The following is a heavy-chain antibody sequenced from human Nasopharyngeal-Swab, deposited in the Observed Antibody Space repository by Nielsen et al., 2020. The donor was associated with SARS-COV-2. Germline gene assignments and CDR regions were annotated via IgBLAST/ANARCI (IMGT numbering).Heavy chain of an antibody. CDR3: AKGRGDIVVVPAAIPEYFRH. J-gene: IGHJ1*01. Sequence: VRQAPGKGLEWVAFIRYDGTDIYYGDSVRGRFTISRDNSKNTLYLQVNSLRAEGTAVYYCAKGRGDIVVVPAAIPEYFRHWGQGTLVTVSS. CDR2: IRYDGTDI. V-gene: IGHV3-30*02. D-gene: IGHD2-2*01.